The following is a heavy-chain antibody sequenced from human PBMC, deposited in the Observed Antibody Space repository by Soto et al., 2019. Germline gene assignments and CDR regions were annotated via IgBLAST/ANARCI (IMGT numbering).Heavy chain of an antibody. J-gene: IGHJ4*02. D-gene: IGHD3-22*01. V-gene: IGHV4-59*08. CDR2: IYYSGST. CDR3: ARHGVITYFDY. Sequence: SEALSLTCTVSGGSISRYYWSWIRQPPGKGLEWIGYIYYSGSTNYNPSLKSRVTISVDTSKNQFSLKLSSVTAADTAVYYCARHGVITYFDYWGQGTLVTVS. CDR1: GGSISRYY.